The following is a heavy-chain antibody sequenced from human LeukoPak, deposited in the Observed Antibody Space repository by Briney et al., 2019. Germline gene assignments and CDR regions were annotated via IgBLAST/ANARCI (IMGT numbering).Heavy chain of an antibody. CDR2: IYYSGST. CDR1: GGSISSYY. D-gene: IGHD6-19*01. Sequence: SETLSLTCTGSGGSISSYYWRWLRQPPGKGLEWIGYIYYSGSTNYNPSLRSRVTISVDASKNQFSLKLSSVTAADTAVYYCARLKQWLGPSDYWGQGTLVTVSS. CDR3: ARLKQWLGPSDY. V-gene: IGHV4-59*01. J-gene: IGHJ4*02.